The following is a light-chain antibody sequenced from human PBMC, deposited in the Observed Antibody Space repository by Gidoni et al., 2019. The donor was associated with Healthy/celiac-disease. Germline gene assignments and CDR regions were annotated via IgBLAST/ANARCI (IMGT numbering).Light chain of an antibody. CDR3: CSYAGSSTAYVV. CDR1: SSDVGSYNL. CDR2: EGS. Sequence: QSALTQPAPVSGSPGQSITIACPGTSSDVGSYNLVSWYQQHPGKAPKLMIYEGSKRPSGVSNRFSGSKSGNTASLTIAGLQAEDEADYYCCSYAGSSTAYVVFGGGTKLTVL. J-gene: IGLJ2*01. V-gene: IGLV2-23*01.